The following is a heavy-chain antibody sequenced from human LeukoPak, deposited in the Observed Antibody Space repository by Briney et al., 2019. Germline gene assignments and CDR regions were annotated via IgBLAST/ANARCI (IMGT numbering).Heavy chain of an antibody. Sequence: SETLSLTCTVSGGSISSYYWSWIRQPPGKGLEWIGYIYYSGSTNYNPSLKSRVTISVDTSKNQFSLKLSSVTAADTAVYYCARLRYYDILTGYFYDVFDIWGQGTMVTVSS. CDR1: GGSISSYY. J-gene: IGHJ3*02. CDR3: ARLRYYDILTGYFYDVFDI. V-gene: IGHV4-59*08. CDR2: IYYSGST. D-gene: IGHD3-9*01.